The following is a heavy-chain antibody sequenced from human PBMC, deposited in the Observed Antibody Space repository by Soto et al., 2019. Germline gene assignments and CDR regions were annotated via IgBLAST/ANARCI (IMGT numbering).Heavy chain of an antibody. CDR3: ARVGPAHYYDSSGYYSPLDY. CDR1: GDTFSSYA. CDR2: IIPMFGTA. D-gene: IGHD3-22*01. J-gene: IGHJ4*02. Sequence: QVQLVQSGAEVKKPGSSVKVSCKASGDTFSSYAINWVRQAPGQGLEWMVGIIPMFGTANYAQKFKGRVTITAGERTSTVYMELSSLRSEDTAVYYCARVGPAHYYDSSGYYSPLDYWGQGTLVTVSA. V-gene: IGHV1-69*01.